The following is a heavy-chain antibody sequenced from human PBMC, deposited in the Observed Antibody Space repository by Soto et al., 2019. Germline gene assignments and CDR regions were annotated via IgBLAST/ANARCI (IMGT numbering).Heavy chain of an antibody. CDR3: AKDGAGRDETDYGMDV. Sequence: GGSLRLSCAASGFTFSSYGMHWVRQAPGKGLEWVAVISYDGSNKYYADSVKGRFTISRDNSKNTLYLQMNSLRAEDTAVYYCAKDGAGRDETDYGMDVWGQGTTVTVSS. J-gene: IGHJ6*02. CDR2: ISYDGSNK. D-gene: IGHD3-10*01. CDR1: GFTFSSYG. V-gene: IGHV3-30*18.